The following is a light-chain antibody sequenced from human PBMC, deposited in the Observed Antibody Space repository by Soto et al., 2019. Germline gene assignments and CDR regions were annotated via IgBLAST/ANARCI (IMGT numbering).Light chain of an antibody. CDR3: QQHVSWT. Sequence: EIVLTQSPGTLSVSPGERATLSCRASQTISSNNLAWYQQKPGQAPSLLIYGTSSRATGIPYRFSGSGSGTHLTLTISRLEPEDSSIYHYQQHVSWTFGRGTKVEI. J-gene: IGKJ1*01. V-gene: IGKV3-20*01. CDR2: GTS. CDR1: QTISSNN.